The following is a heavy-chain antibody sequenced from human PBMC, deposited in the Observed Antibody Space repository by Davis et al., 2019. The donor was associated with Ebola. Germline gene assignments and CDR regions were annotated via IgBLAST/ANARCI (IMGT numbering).Heavy chain of an antibody. Sequence: ASVKVSCKASGYTFTGYYMHWVRQAPGQGLEWMGWINPNSGGTNYAQKFQGRVTMTRDTSISTAYMELSRLRSDDTAVYYCARDPRERYDILTGYYPGGYWGQGTLVTVSS. D-gene: IGHD3-9*01. V-gene: IGHV1-2*02. CDR2: INPNSGGT. J-gene: IGHJ4*02. CDR1: GYTFTGYY. CDR3: ARDPRERYDILTGYYPGGY.